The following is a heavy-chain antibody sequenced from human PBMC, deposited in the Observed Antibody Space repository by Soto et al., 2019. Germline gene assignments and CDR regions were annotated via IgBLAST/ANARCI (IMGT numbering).Heavy chain of an antibody. CDR2: IRSNGDYT. CDR3: ARFLAAALDF. CDR1: GFTFSDYS. J-gene: IGHJ4*02. D-gene: IGHD6-13*01. Sequence: PGGSLRLSCAASGFTFSDYSMHWVRQAPGKGLEYVASIRSNGDYTHYTKSVKGRFTISRDNSKNSLYLQMGSLRGEDTAVYFCARFLAAALDFWGRGILVTVSS. V-gene: IGHV3-64*01.